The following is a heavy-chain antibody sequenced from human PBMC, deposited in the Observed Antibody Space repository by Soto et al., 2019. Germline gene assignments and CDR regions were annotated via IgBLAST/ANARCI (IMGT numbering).Heavy chain of an antibody. D-gene: IGHD3-22*01. V-gene: IGHV1-69*13. CDR1: GGTFSSYA. J-gene: IGHJ4*02. CDR3: ARTYYYDSSGYYHLDY. Sequence: PSVKVSCKASGGTFSSYAISWVRQAPGQGLEWMGGIIPIFGTANYAQKFQGRVTITADESTSTAYMELSSLRSEDTAVYYCARTYYYDSSGYYHLDYWGQGTLVTVSS. CDR2: IIPIFGTA.